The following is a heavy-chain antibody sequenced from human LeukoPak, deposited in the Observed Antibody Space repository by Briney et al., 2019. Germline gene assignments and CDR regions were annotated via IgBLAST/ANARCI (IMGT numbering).Heavy chain of an antibody. CDR1: GFTFSSYS. J-gene: IGHJ6*02. D-gene: IGHD6-13*01. CDR2: ISNSSSTI. CDR3: ARDRSAAGTNYYYGMDV. Sequence: GGSLRLSCAASGFTFSSYSMNWVRQAPGKGLEWVSYISNSSSTIYYADSVKGRFTISRDNAKNSLYLRMNSLRDEDTAVYYCARDRSAAGTNYYYGMDVWGQGTTVTVSS. V-gene: IGHV3-48*02.